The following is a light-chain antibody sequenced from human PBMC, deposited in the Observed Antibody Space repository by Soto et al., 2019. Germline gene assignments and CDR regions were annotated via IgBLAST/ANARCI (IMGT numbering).Light chain of an antibody. J-gene: IGLJ2*01. CDR3: QTWGTGILV. V-gene: IGLV4-69*01. CDR2: VNSDGSH. CDR1: SGHSSYA. Sequence: QPVLTQSPSASASLGASVKLACTLSSGHSSYAIAWHQQQPEKGPRYVMKVNSDGSHSKGDGIPDRFSGSSSGTERYLTISSLQSEDEAAYYCQTWGTGILVFGGGTKLTVL.